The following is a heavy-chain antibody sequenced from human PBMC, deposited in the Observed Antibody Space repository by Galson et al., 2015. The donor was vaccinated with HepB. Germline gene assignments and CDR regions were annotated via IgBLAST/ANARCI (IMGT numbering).Heavy chain of an antibody. J-gene: IGHJ4*02. D-gene: IGHD5-12*01. CDR2: IYPANSDA. Sequence: QSGAEVKKPGESLKISCKGSGYSFATYWVAWVRQMPGKGLEWMGVIYPANSDARYSPSFQGQVTISADNSIRTAYLQWSSLKASDTAMYYCARQGSYSCYDFDSWGQGTLVTVSS. CDR3: ARQGSYSCYDFDS. CDR1: GYSFATYW. V-gene: IGHV5-51*01.